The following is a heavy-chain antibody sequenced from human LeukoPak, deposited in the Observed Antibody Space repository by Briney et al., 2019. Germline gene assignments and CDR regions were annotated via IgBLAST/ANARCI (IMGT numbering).Heavy chain of an antibody. CDR2: ISSSSSYI. Sequence: GGSLRLSCAASGFTFSSYSMNWVRQAPGKGLEWVSSISSSSSYIYYADSVKGRFTISRDNAKNSLYLQMNSLKTEDTAVYYCTTDLLGYDFWSGYYRVDYWGQGTLVTVSS. CDR1: GFTFSSYS. CDR3: TTDLLGYDFWSGYYRVDY. D-gene: IGHD3-3*01. J-gene: IGHJ4*02. V-gene: IGHV3-21*03.